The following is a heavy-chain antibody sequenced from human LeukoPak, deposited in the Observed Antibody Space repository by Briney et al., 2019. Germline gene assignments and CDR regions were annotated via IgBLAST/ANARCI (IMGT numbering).Heavy chain of an antibody. CDR1: GGSASSGSYY. CDR2: IYYSGST. CDR3: ARDLAVAGRASNWFDP. V-gene: IGHV4-61*01. J-gene: IGHJ5*02. D-gene: IGHD6-19*01. Sequence: SETLSLTCTVSGGSASSGSYYWSWIRQPPGKGLEWIGYIYYSGSTNYNPSLKSRVTISVDTSKNQFSLKLSSVTAADTAVYYCARDLAVAGRASNWFDPWGQGTLVTVSS.